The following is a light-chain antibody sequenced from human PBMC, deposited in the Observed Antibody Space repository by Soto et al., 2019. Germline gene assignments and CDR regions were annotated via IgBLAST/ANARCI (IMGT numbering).Light chain of an antibody. V-gene: IGKV3-20*01. CDR2: GAS. Sequence: EGVLTQSPVTLSLSQGERATLSCRASQSVSSYLAWYQQKPGQAPRLLISGASRRATGIPDRFSGAGSGTDFTLTISSLEPEDFAVYYCQQYGSSPRTFGQGTKVDIK. J-gene: IGKJ1*01. CDR3: QQYGSSPRT. CDR1: QSVSSY.